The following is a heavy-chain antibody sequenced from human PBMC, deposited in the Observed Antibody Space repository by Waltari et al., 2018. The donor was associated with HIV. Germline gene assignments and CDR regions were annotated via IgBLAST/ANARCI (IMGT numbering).Heavy chain of an antibody. CDR2: INGGTTGT. J-gene: IGHJ4*02. V-gene: IGHV3-23*01. D-gene: IGHD3-22*01. Sequence: EVQLLESGGDLQQPGGSLRLSCAASVFIFRSYARCWVRTDPGRGLEWVSSINGGTTGTFYAYSVKGRFTISRDSSKNTLYLQMNSLRAEDTAVYYCAKDRSYDSSGYFDYWGEGTLVTVSS. CDR1: VFIFRSYA. CDR3: AKDRSYDSSGYFDY.